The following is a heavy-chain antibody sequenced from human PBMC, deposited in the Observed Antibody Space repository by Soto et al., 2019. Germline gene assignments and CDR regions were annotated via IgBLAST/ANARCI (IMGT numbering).Heavy chain of an antibody. J-gene: IGHJ6*02. D-gene: IGHD2-2*01. CDR1: GFTFSSYA. V-gene: IGHV3-30-3*01. Sequence: GGSLRLCCAASGFTFSSYAMHWVRQAPGKGLEWVAVISHDGSNKYYADSVKGRFTISRDNSKNTLYLQMNSLRAEDTAVYYCARDQGLDCSSNSCLPLGWVYYYYYGMDVWGPATTVTVSS. CDR2: ISHDGSNK. CDR3: ARDQGLDCSSNSCLPLGWVYYYYYGMDV.